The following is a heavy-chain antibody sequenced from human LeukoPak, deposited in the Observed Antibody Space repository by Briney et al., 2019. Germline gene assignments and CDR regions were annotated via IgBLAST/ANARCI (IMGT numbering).Heavy chain of an antibody. V-gene: IGHV1-46*01. Sequence: GASVKVSCKASGYTFTSYYMHWVRQAPGQGLEWTGIINPSGGSTSYAQKFQGRVTMTRDTSTSTAYMELSSLRSEDTAVYYCARDMGETEDYWGQGTLVTVSS. J-gene: IGHJ4*02. CDR1: GYTFTSYY. CDR2: INPSGGST. CDR3: ARDMGETEDY. D-gene: IGHD3-10*01.